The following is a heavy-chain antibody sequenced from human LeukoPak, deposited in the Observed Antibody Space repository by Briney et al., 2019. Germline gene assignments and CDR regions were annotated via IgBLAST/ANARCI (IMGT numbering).Heavy chain of an antibody. V-gene: IGHV1-69*05. CDR2: IIPIFGTA. CDR1: GGTFSSYA. D-gene: IGHD1-26*01. Sequence: SVKVSCKASGGTFSSYAVSWVRQAPGQGLEWMGGIIPIFGTANYAQKFQGRVTITTDESTSTAYMELSSLRSEDTAVYYCASSPGSIVETYYFDYWGQGTLVTVSS. J-gene: IGHJ4*02. CDR3: ASSPGSIVETYYFDY.